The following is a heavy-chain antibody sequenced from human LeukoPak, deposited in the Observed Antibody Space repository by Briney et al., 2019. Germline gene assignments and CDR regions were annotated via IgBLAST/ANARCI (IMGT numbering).Heavy chain of an antibody. J-gene: IGHJ3*02. Sequence: GGSLRLSCAASGFTFSSYAMHWVRQAPGKGLEWVAVISYDGSNKYYADSVKGRFIISRDNSKNTLYLQMNSLRAEDTAVYYCARDRFDWDAFDIWGQGTMVTVSS. D-gene: IGHD3-9*01. CDR2: ISYDGSNK. CDR3: ARDRFDWDAFDI. CDR1: GFTFSSYA. V-gene: IGHV3-30*04.